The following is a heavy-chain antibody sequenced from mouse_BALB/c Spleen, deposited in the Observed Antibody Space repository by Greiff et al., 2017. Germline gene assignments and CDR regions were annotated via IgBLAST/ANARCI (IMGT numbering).Heavy chain of an antibody. CDR2: IVPGNSDT. Sequence: EVQLVESGTVLARPGASVKMSCTASGYSFTSYWMHWVKQRPGQGLEWIGAIVPGNSDTSYNQKFKGKAKLTAVTSASTAYMELSSLTNEDSAVYYCTVIVFDTYDGLDYWGQGTSVTVSA. D-gene: IGHD2-12*01. V-gene: IGHV1-5*01. CDR1: GYSFTSYW. J-gene: IGHJ4*01. CDR3: TVIVFDTYDGLDY.